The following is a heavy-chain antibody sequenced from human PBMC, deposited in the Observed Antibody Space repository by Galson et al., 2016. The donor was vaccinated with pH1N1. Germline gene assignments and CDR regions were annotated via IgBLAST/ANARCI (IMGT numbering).Heavy chain of an antibody. CDR2: LYDDGST. Sequence: SLRLSCAASGFIIRSNYMNWVRQAPGKGLEWVSILYDDGSTYYAESVKGRFTISRDNSKNMLYLQMNSLRTEDTAVYYCARGVSVNLAEDWGQGTLVIVSS. CDR3: ARGVSVNLAED. V-gene: IGHV3-53*01. J-gene: IGHJ4*02. CDR1: GFIIRSNY. D-gene: IGHD3-16*01.